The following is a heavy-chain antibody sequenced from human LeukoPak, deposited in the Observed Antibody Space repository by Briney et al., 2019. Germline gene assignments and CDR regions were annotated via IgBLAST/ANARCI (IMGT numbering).Heavy chain of an antibody. CDR2: IYYSGST. CDR1: GGSISSYY. D-gene: IGHD6-6*01. V-gene: IGHV4-59*01. CDR3: ARSPSYSSSSEYFQH. J-gene: IGHJ1*01. Sequence: PSETLSLTCTVSGGSISSYYWSWIRQPPGKGLEWIGYIYYSGSTNYNPSLKSRVTISVDTSKNQFSLKLSSVTAADTAVYYCARSPSYSSSSEYFQHWGQGTLVTVSS.